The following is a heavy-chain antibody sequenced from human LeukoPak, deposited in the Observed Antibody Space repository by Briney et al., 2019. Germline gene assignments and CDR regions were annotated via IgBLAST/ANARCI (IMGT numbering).Heavy chain of an antibody. CDR3: AKDAPDYYGSGSYQSYDAFDI. D-gene: IGHD3-10*01. CDR2: ISGSGGST. J-gene: IGHJ3*02. Sequence: GGSLRLSCAASGFTFSSYAMSWVRQAPGKGLEWVSAISGSGGSTYYADSVKGRFTISRDNSRNTLYLQMNSLRAEDTAVYYCAKDAPDYYGSGSYQSYDAFDIWGQGTMVTVSS. CDR1: GFTFSSYA. V-gene: IGHV3-23*01.